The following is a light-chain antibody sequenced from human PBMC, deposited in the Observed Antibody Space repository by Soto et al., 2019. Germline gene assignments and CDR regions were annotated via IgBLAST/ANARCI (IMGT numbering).Light chain of an antibody. CDR3: QQYYDYPPLI. J-gene: IGKJ4*01. CDR2: GAS. Sequence: EIVMTQSPATLSVSPGERATLSCRASRNINRKLAWYQQKPGQAPRLLISGASTRATGITARISGSGAGTEFTLTISSLQSEDFAVYYCQQYYDYPPLIFGGGTKVEIK. CDR1: RNINRK. V-gene: IGKV3-15*01.